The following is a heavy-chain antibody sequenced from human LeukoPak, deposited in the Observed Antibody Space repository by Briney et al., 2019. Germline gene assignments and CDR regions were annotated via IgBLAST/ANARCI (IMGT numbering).Heavy chain of an antibody. CDR1: GFTFSSYG. D-gene: IGHD3-10*01. J-gene: IGHJ4*02. CDR2: IWYDGSNK. Sequence: GRSLRLSCAASGFTFSSYGMHWVRQAPGKGLEWVAVIWYDGSNKYYADSVKGRFTISRDNSKNTLYLQMNSLRAEDTAVYYCARDRVRGISDYWGQGTLVTVSS. CDR3: ARDRVRGISDY. V-gene: IGHV3-33*01.